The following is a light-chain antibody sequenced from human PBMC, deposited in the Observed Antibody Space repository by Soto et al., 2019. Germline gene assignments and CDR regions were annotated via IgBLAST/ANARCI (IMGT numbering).Light chain of an antibody. J-gene: IGKJ2*01. Sequence: DIQMTQSPSTLSASVGDRVTITCRASQSISSWLAWYQQKPGKAPKLLISKASSLESGVPSRFSGSGSGTEFTLTISSLQPDDFATYSCQQYNTYYPTFGQGTKLEI. CDR2: KAS. V-gene: IGKV1-5*03. CDR3: QQYNTYYPT. CDR1: QSISSW.